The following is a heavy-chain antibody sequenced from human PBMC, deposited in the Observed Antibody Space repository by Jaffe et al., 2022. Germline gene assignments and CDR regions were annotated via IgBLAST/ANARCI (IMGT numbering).Heavy chain of an antibody. Sequence: QVQLVESGGGVVQPGGSLRLSCAASGFTFSSYGMHWVRQAPGKGLEWVAFIRYDGSNKYYADSVKGRFTISRDNSKNTLYLQMNSLRAEDTAVYYCAKDLSSGWYPVSFDYWGQGTLVTVSS. CDR1: GFTFSSYG. D-gene: IGHD6-19*01. CDR3: AKDLSSGWYPVSFDY. CDR2: IRYDGSNK. J-gene: IGHJ4*02. V-gene: IGHV3-30*02.